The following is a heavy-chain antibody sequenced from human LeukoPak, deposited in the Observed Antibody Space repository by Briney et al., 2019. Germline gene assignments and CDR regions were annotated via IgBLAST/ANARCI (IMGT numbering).Heavy chain of an antibody. V-gene: IGHV1-2*02. D-gene: IGHD3/OR15-3a*01. Sequence: ASVKVSCKASGYTFTGYYMHWVRQAPGQGLEWMGWINPTSGGTSYAQKFQGRVTMTRDTSISTAYMELTRLRSDDTAVYYCARFEAGLGAFDYWGQGTLVTVSS. CDR3: ARFEAGLGAFDY. J-gene: IGHJ4*02. CDR1: GYTFTGYY. CDR2: INPTSGGT.